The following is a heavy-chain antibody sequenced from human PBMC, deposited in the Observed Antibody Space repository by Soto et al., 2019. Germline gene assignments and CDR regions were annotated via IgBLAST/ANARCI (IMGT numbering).Heavy chain of an antibody. CDR3: ARYRPGSGALDY. Sequence: EVQLVESGGGLVQPGGSLKLSCAASGFLVSGFGIHWVRQASGKGLEWVGRLRDKGNNYATTYAASMKGRFTISRDDSETTAVLQMNSLITEDTAVYYCARYRPGSGALDYWGQGTLVTVSS. CDR1: GFLVSGFG. D-gene: IGHD3-10*01. CDR2: LRDKGNNYAT. J-gene: IGHJ4*02. V-gene: IGHV3-73*02.